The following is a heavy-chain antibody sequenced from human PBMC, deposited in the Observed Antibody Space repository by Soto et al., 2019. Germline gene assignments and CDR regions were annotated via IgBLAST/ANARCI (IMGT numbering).Heavy chain of an antibody. CDR2: IVPKFGTA. Sequence: QEHLVQSGAEVKKPGSLVKVSCRASGGIGSNYAISWVRQAPGQGLEWMGGIVPKFGTANYAQRFKGRVTISVDKSTNSVYMELSSLRSQDTAIYYCAREMASGYSRTWFDPWGQGTLVTVSS. V-gene: IGHV1-69*06. J-gene: IGHJ5*02. CDR3: AREMASGYSRTWFDP. CDR1: GGIGSNYA. D-gene: IGHD2-15*01.